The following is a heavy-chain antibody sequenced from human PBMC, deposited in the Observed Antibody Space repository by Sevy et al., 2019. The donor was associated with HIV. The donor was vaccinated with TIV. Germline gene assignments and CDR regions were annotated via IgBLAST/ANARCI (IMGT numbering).Heavy chain of an antibody. J-gene: IGHJ6*02. CDR1: GFTFRSYG. CDR3: AVDLRPYAMAV. D-gene: IGHD6-25*01. Sequence: GGSLRLSCAASGFTFRSYGFHWVRQAPGKGLDWVAFISDDANSKDYGDSVKGRFTISRDKSKNTVYLQMNSLRVEDTAVYHRAVDLRPYAMAVWGQGTTVSGSS. CDR2: ISDDANSK. V-gene: IGHV3-30*02.